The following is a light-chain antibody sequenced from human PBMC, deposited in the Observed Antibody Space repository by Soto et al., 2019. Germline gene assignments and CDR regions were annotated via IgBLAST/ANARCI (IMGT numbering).Light chain of an antibody. J-gene: IGKJ5*01. Sequence: EIVLTQSPGTLSLSPGERATLSCRASQSISSSCLVWYQQKPGQAPRLLIYGASSRATGIPDRFSGSGSGTDFTLTISRLEPEDFAMYYCQHYGSSPPITFGQGTRLEIK. CDR3: QHYGSSPPIT. CDR2: GAS. CDR1: QSISSSC. V-gene: IGKV3-20*01.